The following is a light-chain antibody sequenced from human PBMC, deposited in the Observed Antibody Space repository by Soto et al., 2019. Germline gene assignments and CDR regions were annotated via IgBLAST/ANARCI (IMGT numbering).Light chain of an antibody. V-gene: IGLV2-23*01. CDR3: CSYAGSSTYG. Sequence: QSALTQPASVSGSPGQSITISCTGTSSDVGTYNLVSWYQHHPGKAPKLMIYEGSKRPSGVSNRFSGSKSGNTASLTISGLQAEDEAEYYCCSYAGSSTYGFGTGTKLTVL. CDR1: SSDVGTYNL. CDR2: EGS. J-gene: IGLJ1*01.